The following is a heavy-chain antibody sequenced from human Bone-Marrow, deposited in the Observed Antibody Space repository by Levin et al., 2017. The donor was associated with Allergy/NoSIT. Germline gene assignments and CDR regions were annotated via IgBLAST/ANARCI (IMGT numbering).Heavy chain of an antibody. V-gene: IGHV6-1*01. CDR2: TYYNFRWYN. D-gene: IGHD4-17*01. CDR1: GDRVSTTNAA. Sequence: SQTLSLTCVISGDRVSTTNAAWSWIRQSPSRGLEWLGRTYYNFRWYNDYAISVKSRITITSDTSKNQFSLHLNSVTPEDTAVYYCARDSAGDMYGLDVWGQGTTVTVSS. J-gene: IGHJ6*02. CDR3: ARDSAGDMYGLDV.